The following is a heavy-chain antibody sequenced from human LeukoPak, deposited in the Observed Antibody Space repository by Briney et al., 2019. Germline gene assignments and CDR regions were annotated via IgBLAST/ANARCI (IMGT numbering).Heavy chain of an antibody. CDR3: ARSLGSRDWWEQREDDPTDAFDI. CDR1: GYTFTGYY. Sequence: GASVKVSCKASGYTFTGYYMHWVRQAPGQGLEWMGWINPNSGGTNYAQKFQGRVTMTRDTSISTAYLELSRLRSDDTAVYYCARSLGSRDWWEQREDDPTDAFDIWGQGTMVTVSS. J-gene: IGHJ3*02. D-gene: IGHD1-26*01. V-gene: IGHV1-2*02. CDR2: INPNSGGT.